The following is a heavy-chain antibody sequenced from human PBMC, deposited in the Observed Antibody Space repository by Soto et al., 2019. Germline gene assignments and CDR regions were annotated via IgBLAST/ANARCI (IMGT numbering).Heavy chain of an antibody. J-gene: IGHJ6*02. CDR3: AKGRGGKTVANFGMDV. Sequence: ASVKVSCKASGGSVSNDYLHWVRQAPGQGFEWLGLISPFGGATAYAQRFKGRVTVTMDKSSTSFYLELSSLRSDDTAVYYCAKGRGGKTVANFGMDVWGQGVTVTVSS. CDR1: GGSVSNDY. V-gene: IGHV1-46*01. D-gene: IGHD3-16*01. CDR2: ISPFGGAT.